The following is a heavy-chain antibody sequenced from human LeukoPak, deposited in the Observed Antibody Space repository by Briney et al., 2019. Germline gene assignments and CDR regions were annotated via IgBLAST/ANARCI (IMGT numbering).Heavy chain of an antibody. J-gene: IGHJ4*02. Sequence: PGGSLRLSCAASGFTFSTYEMNWVRQAPGRGLEWVSYITTSGSTIYYADSVKGRFTISRDNAKNSLHLQMNSLRAEDTAVYYCARDSGGLNYYGSGSSNYFDYWGQGTLVTVSS. D-gene: IGHD3-10*01. CDR3: ARDSGGLNYYGSGSSNYFDY. CDR1: GFTFSTYE. V-gene: IGHV3-48*03. CDR2: ITTSGSTI.